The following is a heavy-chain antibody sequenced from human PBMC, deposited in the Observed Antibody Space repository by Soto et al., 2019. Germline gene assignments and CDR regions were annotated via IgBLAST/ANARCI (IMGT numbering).Heavy chain of an antibody. CDR2: IDWDDDK. V-gene: IGHV2-70*11. D-gene: IGHD6-19*01. J-gene: IGHJ4*02. Sequence: GPTLENPTQTLTLTYPFSLFSLSTSGMCVSWIRQPPGKALEWLARIDWDDDKYYSTSLKTRLTISKDTSKNQVVLTMTNMDPVDTATYYCARIVRIAVAGYHFDYWGQGTLVTGSS. CDR1: LFSLSTSGMC. CDR3: ARIVRIAVAGYHFDY.